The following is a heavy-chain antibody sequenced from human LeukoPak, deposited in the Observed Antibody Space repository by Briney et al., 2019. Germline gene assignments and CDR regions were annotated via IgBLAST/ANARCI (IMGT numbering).Heavy chain of an antibody. CDR3: ARLTNYYDSSGYYRNYNWFDP. CDR2: VYPGDFPT. J-gene: IGHJ5*02. Sequence: GESLKISCRGSGYSFGNYWIAWVGQMPGKGLEWMGIVYPGDFPTKYSPSFQGQVTISVERSINTAYLQWSSLTASDTAMYYCARLTNYYDSSGYYRNYNWFDPWGQGTLVTVSS. V-gene: IGHV5-51*01. D-gene: IGHD3-22*01. CDR1: GYSFGNYW.